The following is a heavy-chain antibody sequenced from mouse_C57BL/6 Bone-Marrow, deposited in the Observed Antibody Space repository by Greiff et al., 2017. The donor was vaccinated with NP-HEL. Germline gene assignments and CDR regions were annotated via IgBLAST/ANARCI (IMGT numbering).Heavy chain of an antibody. CDR2: IDPSGSCT. D-gene: IGHD4-1*01. V-gene: IGHV1-69*01. CDR1: GYTFTSYW. Sequence: QVQLQQPGAELVMPGASVKLSCKASGYTFTSYWMHWVKQRPGQGLEWIGEIDPSGSCTNYNQKFKGKSTLTVDKSSSTAYMQLSSLTSEDSAVYYCAREGKWDFAYWGQGTLVTVTA. J-gene: IGHJ3*01. CDR3: AREGKWDFAY.